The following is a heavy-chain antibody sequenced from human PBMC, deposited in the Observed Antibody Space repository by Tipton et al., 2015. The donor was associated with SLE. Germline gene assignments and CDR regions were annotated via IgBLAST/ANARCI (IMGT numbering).Heavy chain of an antibody. CDR3: ARWGSGTRGFDI. CDR1: GFTFSDYY. CDR2: ISSSSSYT. V-gene: IGHV3-11*06. D-gene: IGHD3-10*01. Sequence: SLRLSCAASGFTFSDYYMSWIRQAPGKGLEWVSYISSSSSYTNYADSVKGRFTISRDNAKNSLYLQMNSLRAGDTAVYYCARWGSGTRGFDIWGQGTMVTVSS. J-gene: IGHJ3*02.